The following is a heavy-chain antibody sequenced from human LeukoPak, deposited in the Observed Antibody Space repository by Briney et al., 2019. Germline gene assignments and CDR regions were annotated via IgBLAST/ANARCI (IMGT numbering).Heavy chain of an antibody. J-gene: IGHJ4*02. Sequence: GGSLRLSCEGSGFTFRTYWMTWVRQAPGKGMEWVANIKQDGSEKYYVDSVKGRFTISRDNAQNSLYLQMNSLRAEDTAVYYCARPRDSGWSKTWDYWGQGTLVTVSS. CDR3: ARPRDSGWSKTWDY. D-gene: IGHD6-13*01. CDR1: GFTFRTYW. CDR2: IKQDGSEK. V-gene: IGHV3-7*03.